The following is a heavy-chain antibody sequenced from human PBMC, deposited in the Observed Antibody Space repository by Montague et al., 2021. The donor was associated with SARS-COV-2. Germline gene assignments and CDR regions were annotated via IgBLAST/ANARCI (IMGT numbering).Heavy chain of an antibody. CDR3: ARGSGWMGNALDI. D-gene: IGHD6-19*01. J-gene: IGHJ3*02. V-gene: IGHV4-59*01. CDR2: IYYSGST. CDR1: GGSISSYY. Sequence: SETLSLTCTGSGGSISSYYWSWIRQPPGKGLEWIGYIYYSGSTNXNPSLKSRVTISVDTSKNQFSLKLSSVTAADTAVYYCARGSGWMGNALDIWGQGTMVAVSS.